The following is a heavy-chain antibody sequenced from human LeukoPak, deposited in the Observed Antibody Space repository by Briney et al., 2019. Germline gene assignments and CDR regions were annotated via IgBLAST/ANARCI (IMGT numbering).Heavy chain of an antibody. CDR3: AKQVGYSSSSPFDY. V-gene: IGHV3-23*01. D-gene: IGHD6-13*01. CDR1: GFTFSSYA. Sequence: GGSLRLSCAASGFTFSSYAMSWVRQAPGKGLEWVSAISGSGGSTYYADSVKGRFTISRDNSKNTLYLQMNSLRAEDTAVHYCAKQVGYSSSSPFDYWGQGTLVTVSS. CDR2: ISGSGGST. J-gene: IGHJ4*02.